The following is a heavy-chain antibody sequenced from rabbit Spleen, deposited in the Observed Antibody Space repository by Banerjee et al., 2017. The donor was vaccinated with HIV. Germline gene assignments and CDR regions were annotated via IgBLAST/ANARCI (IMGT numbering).Heavy chain of an antibody. V-gene: IGHV1S45*01. Sequence: EQLVESGGGLVKPEGSLTLTCKASGFSFSDRDVMCWVRQAPGKGLEWIGCIYAGFGYTYYASWASGRFTSSKTSSTTVTLQMTSLTVADTATYFCARVSETSGWGEDLWGPGTLVTVS. CDR3: ARVSETSGWGEDL. CDR1: GFSFSDRDV. D-gene: IGHD4-1*01. J-gene: IGHJ4*01. CDR2: IYAGFGYT.